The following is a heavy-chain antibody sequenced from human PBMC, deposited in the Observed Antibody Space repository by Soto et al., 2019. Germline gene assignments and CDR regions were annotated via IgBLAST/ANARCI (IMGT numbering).Heavy chain of an antibody. D-gene: IGHD6-19*01. Sequence: QVQLVQSGAEVKKPGASVKVSCKASGYTFTSYDINWVRQATGQGLEWMGWMNPNSGNTGYAQKFQGRVTMTRNTSISTAYMELSSLRTEDTAVYYCARGKRLVKGDAFDIWGQGTMVTVSS. J-gene: IGHJ3*02. V-gene: IGHV1-8*01. CDR1: GYTFTSYD. CDR3: ARGKRLVKGDAFDI. CDR2: MNPNSGNT.